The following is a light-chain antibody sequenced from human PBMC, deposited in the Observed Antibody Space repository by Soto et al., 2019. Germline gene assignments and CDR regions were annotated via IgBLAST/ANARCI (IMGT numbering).Light chain of an antibody. V-gene: IGKV1-5*01. Sequence: DIQVTQSPSTLSASVGDRVTITCRASQNINNWLAWYQQKPGKAPKFLIFDASSLESGVPSRFSGSGSGTEFTLTITNLQPYDSATYYCQQYSTYPLTFRQGTKLEIK. CDR1: QNINNW. J-gene: IGKJ2*01. CDR3: QQYSTYPLT. CDR2: DAS.